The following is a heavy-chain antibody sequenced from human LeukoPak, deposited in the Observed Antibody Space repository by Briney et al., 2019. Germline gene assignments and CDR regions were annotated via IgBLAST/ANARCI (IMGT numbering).Heavy chain of an antibody. CDR1: GFTFSSYG. CDR3: GKGATPGGAPEVFNI. J-gene: IGHJ3*02. CDR2: ISYDGSNK. Sequence: PGRSLRLSCAASGFTFSSYGMHWVRQAPGKGLEWVAVISYDGSNKYYADSVKGRFTISRDNSKNTLYLQMNSLRAEDTAVYYFGKGATPGGAPEVFNIGAKGNLVTVSS. D-gene: IGHD1-14*01. V-gene: IGHV3-30*18.